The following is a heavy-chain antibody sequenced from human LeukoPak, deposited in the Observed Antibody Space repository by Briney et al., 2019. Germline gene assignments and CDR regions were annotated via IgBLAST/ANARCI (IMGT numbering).Heavy chain of an antibody. V-gene: IGHV1-24*01. CDR2: FDPDDGKK. D-gene: IGHD3-10*01. J-gene: IGHJ4*02. CDR1: GYSLTELS. Sequence: ASVKVSCKVSGYSLTELSLHWVRQPPGKGLEWMGGFDPDDGKKIYAQKFQSRLTMTDDTSTDTSYMDLSRLTSDDTAVYFCATLLWYGAGWGQGTLVTVSS. CDR3: ATLLWYGAG.